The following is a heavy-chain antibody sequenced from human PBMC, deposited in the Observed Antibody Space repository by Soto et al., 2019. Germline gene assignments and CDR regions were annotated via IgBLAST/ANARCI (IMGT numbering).Heavy chain of an antibody. V-gene: IGHV3-30-3*01. CDR1: GFTFSSYA. Sequence: QVQLVESGGGVVQPGRSLRLSCAASGFTFSSYAMHWVRQAPGKGLEWVAVISYDGSNKYYADSVKGRFTISRDNSKNILDLQMNSLRPEDTAVYYCARATSGWYKDAFDIWGQGTMVTVSS. CDR2: ISYDGSNK. CDR3: ARATSGWYKDAFDI. J-gene: IGHJ3*02. D-gene: IGHD6-19*01.